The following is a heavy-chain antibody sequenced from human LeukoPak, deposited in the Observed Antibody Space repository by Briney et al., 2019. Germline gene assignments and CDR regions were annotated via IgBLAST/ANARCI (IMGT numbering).Heavy chain of an antibody. Sequence: SETLSLTCTVSRGSISSYYWSWIRQPPGKGLEWIGHIFYSGSTNYNPSLKSRVTILVDTSKNQFSLKLSSVTAADTAVYYCARAYNYGYRYFDYWGQGTLVTVSS. CDR3: ARAYNYGYRYFDY. J-gene: IGHJ4*02. CDR1: RGSISSYY. V-gene: IGHV4-59*01. CDR2: IFYSGST. D-gene: IGHD5-18*01.